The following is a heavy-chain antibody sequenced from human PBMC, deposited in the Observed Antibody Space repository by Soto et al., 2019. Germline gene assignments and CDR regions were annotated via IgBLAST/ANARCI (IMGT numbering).Heavy chain of an antibody. J-gene: IGHJ5*02. D-gene: IGHD3-3*01. CDR1: GYTFTGYY. CDR3: AREDCWSGYYTGWFDP. V-gene: IGHV1-2*04. CDR2: INPNSGGT. Sequence: ASVKVSCKASGYTFTGYYMHWVRQAPGQGSVWMGWINPNSGGTNYAQKFRGWVTMTRDTAISTAYMELSRLRADDTAVYYCAREDCWSGYYTGWFDPWGQGTLVTVSS.